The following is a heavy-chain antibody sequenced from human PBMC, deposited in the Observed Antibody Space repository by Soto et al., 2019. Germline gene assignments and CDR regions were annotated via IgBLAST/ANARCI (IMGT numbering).Heavy chain of an antibody. D-gene: IGHD2-15*01. CDR1: GGSISSGDYY. V-gene: IGHV4-30-4*01. Sequence: QVPLQESGPGLVKPSQTLSLTCTVSGGSISSGDYYWSWIRQPPGKGLEWIGYIYYSGSTYYNPSLRSRVTISVDTSKNQFSLKLSSVTAADTAVYYCARGDGVVVAATDYWGQGTLVTVSS. CDR2: IYYSGST. J-gene: IGHJ4*02. CDR3: ARGDGVVVAATDY.